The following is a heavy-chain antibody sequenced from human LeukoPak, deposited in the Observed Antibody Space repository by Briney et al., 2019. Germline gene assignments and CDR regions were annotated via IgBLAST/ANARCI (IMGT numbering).Heavy chain of an antibody. CDR3: ARVRVWFGELSFDY. Sequence: GGSLRLSCAASGFTFSRYWMSWVRQAPGKGLEWVANIKQDGSEKYYVDSVKGRFTISRDNAKNSLYLQMNSLRAEDTAVYYCARVRVWFGELSFDYWGQGTLVTVSS. J-gene: IGHJ4*02. D-gene: IGHD3-10*01. CDR2: IKQDGSEK. CDR1: GFTFSRYW. V-gene: IGHV3-7*03.